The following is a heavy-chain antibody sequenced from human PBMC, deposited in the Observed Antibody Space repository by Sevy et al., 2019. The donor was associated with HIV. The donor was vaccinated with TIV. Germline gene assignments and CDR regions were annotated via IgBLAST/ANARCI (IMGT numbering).Heavy chain of an antibody. CDR1: GGSISSYY. J-gene: IGHJ5*02. D-gene: IGHD2-2*01. V-gene: IGHV4-59*01. Sequence: SETPSLTCTVSGGSISSYYWSWIRQPPGKGLEWIGYIYYSGSTNYNPSLKSRVTISVDTSKNQFSLKLSSVTAADTAVYYCAREGYYECSSTSCYHWFDPWGQGTLVTVSS. CDR3: AREGYYECSSTSCYHWFDP. CDR2: IYYSGST.